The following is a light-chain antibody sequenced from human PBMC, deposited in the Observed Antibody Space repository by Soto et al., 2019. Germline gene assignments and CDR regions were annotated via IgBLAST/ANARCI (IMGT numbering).Light chain of an antibody. CDR2: DTS. J-gene: IGKJ5*01. Sequence: EIVMTQSPATLSVSPGERAALSCRASPSVSCKLAWYRQRPGQAPRLVIYDTSTRATGVPARFSGSGSGTEFTLTISSLRSEDFGVYYCQQYNDWFSITFGQGTRLEIK. V-gene: IGKV3-15*01. CDR3: QQYNDWFSIT. CDR1: PSVSCK.